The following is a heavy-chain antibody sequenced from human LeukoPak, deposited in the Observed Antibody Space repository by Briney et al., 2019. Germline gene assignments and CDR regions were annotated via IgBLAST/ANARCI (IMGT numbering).Heavy chain of an antibody. CDR2: ISGSGGST. J-gene: IGHJ4*02. Sequence: GGSLRLSCAASGFTFGRYAMRWVRQAPGQGLESVSAISGSGGSTYYADSVKGRFTISRDNSKNTLYLQMNGLRAEDTAVYYCPKNDQWRLGYSDYWGQGTLVTVSS. CDR1: GFTFGRYA. D-gene: IGHD6-19*01. V-gene: IGHV3-23*01. CDR3: PKNDQWRLGYSDY.